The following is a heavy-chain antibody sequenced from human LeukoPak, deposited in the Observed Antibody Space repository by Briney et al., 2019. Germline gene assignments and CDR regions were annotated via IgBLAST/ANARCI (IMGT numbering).Heavy chain of an antibody. CDR2: IYYSGST. V-gene: IGHV4-59*08. CDR3: ASVLSGSYGQMEY. Sequence: SQTLSLTCTVSGGSISSYYWTGIRQSPGKGLEWIGYIYYSGSTDYNPSLKSRVTISIDTSKNQFSLKMSSVTAADTAVYYCASVLSGSYGQMEYLVRATLLTVSS. D-gene: IGHD3-16*01. CDR1: GGSISSYY. J-gene: IGHJ4*02.